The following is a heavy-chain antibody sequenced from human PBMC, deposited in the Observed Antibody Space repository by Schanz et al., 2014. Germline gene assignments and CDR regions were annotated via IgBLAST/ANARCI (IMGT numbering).Heavy chain of an antibody. CDR3: VRESFCALDY. D-gene: IGHD3-3*01. CDR1: GFSLDIFA. V-gene: IGHV3-23*01. CDR2: ISASGGDT. J-gene: IGHJ4*02. Sequence: EVQLLESGGGLVQPGGSLRLSCAASGFSLDIFAVSWVRQAPGKGLEWLSVISASGGDTYYADSVKGRFTISRDNSKNTVYIQMNSLRAEDTAVYYWVRESFCALDYWGQGTLVTVSS.